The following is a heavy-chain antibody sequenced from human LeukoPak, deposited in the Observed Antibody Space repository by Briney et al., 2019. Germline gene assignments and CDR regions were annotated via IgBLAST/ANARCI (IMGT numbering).Heavy chain of an antibody. CDR2: ISSRGDST. CDR1: GFTFSNYA. D-gene: IGHD1-26*01. V-gene: IGHV3-23*01. Sequence: GGSLRLSCAASGFTFSNYAMSWVRQVPGRGLEWVSTISSRGDSTYDADSVKGRFTISRDNSKNTLYLQMNSLRAEDTAVYYCAKVPVMWELRFDPWGQGTLVTVSS. CDR3: AKVPVMWELRFDP. J-gene: IGHJ5*02.